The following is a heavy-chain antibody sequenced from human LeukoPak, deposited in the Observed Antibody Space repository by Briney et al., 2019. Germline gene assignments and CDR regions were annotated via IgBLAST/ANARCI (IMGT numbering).Heavy chain of an antibody. J-gene: IGHJ4*02. Sequence: SETLSLTCTVSGGSISSSSYYWGWIRQPPGKGLEWIGSIYYSGSTYYNPSLKSRVTISVDTSKNQFSLKLSSVTAADTAVYYCARVRESSSQIRTYKGGYYFDYWGQGTLVTVSS. CDR1: GGSISSSSYY. CDR2: IYYSGST. D-gene: IGHD6-13*01. CDR3: ARVRESSSQIRTYKGGYYFDY. V-gene: IGHV4-39*01.